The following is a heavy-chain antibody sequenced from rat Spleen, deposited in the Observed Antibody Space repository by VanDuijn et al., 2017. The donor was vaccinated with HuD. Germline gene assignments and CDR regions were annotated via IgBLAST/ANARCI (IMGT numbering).Heavy chain of an antibody. CDR3: ARRHYGYTDYFDY. Sequence: EVQLVESDGGLVQPGRSLKLSCAASGFTFSDYYMAWVRQAPTKGLEWVTTIIYDGTRTYYRDSAKGRFTISRNNAKSTLYLQMDSLRSEDTATYYCARRHYGYTDYFDYWGQGVMVTVSS. D-gene: IGHD1-6*01. CDR1: GFTFSDYY. J-gene: IGHJ2*01. CDR2: IIYDGTRT. V-gene: IGHV5-29*01.